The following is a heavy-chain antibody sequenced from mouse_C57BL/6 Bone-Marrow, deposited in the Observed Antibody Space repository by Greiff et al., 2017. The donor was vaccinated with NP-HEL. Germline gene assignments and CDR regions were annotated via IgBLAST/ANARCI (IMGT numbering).Heavy chain of an antibody. Sequence: VQLQQPGAELVKPGASVKLSCKASGYTFTSYWMHWVKQRPGRGLEWIGRIDPNSGGTKYNEKFKSKATLTVDKPSSTAYMQLSSLISEDSAVYYCARRGDYGRNYFDYWGQGTTLTVSS. V-gene: IGHV1-72*01. CDR1: GYTFTSYW. CDR2: IDPNSGGT. J-gene: IGHJ2*01. CDR3: ARRGDYGRNYFDY. D-gene: IGHD1-1*01.